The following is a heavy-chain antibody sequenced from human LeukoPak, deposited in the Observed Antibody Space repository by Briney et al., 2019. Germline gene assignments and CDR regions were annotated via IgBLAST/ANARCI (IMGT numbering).Heavy chain of an antibody. Sequence: SETLSLTCAVYGGSFSGYYWSWIRQPPGKGLEWVGEINHSGSTNYNPSLKSRVTISVETSKNQFSLKLSSMTAADTAVYYCARGLRRRFPVVRGTSFDYWGQGTLVTVSS. J-gene: IGHJ4*02. D-gene: IGHD3-10*01. V-gene: IGHV4-34*01. CDR2: INHSGST. CDR1: GGSFSGYY. CDR3: ARGLRRRFPVVRGTSFDY.